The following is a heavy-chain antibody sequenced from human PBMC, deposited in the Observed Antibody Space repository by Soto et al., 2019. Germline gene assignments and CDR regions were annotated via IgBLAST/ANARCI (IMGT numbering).Heavy chain of an antibody. CDR2: IIPIFGTA. CDR3: ARDPVDTAMVGGHNWFDP. J-gene: IGHJ5*02. Sequence: QVQLVQSGAEVKKPGSSVKVSCKASGGTFSSYAISWVRQAPGQGLEWMGGIIPIFGTANYAQKFQGRVTITADESTSTAYRELSSLRSEDTAVYYCARDPVDTAMVGGHNWFDPWGQGTLVTVSS. CDR1: GGTFSSYA. D-gene: IGHD5-18*01. V-gene: IGHV1-69*12.